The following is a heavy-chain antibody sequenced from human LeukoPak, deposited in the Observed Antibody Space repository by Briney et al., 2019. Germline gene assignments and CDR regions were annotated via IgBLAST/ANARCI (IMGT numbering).Heavy chain of an antibody. J-gene: IGHJ4*02. CDR1: GYTFSNYG. CDR2: ISGFNGHT. Sequence: ASVKVSCKASGYTFSNYGMSWVRQAPGHGLEWMGWISGFNGHTKYSQKSQGRVTMTTDTSTSTAYMEVRSLRSDDTAVYYCARVSDTSMVTPGFDSWGQGTLVTV. D-gene: IGHD5-18*01. CDR3: ARVSDTSMVTPGFDS. V-gene: IGHV1-18*04.